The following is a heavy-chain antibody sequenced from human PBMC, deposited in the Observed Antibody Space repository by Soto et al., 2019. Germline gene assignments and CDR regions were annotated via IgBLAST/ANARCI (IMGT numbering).Heavy chain of an antibody. CDR2: INPNSGGT. D-gene: IGHD6-13*01. J-gene: IGHJ6*02. CDR1: GYTFTGYY. Sequence: QVQLVQSGAEVKKPGASVKVSCKASGYTFTGYYMHWVRQAPGQGLEWMGWINPNSGGTNYAQKFQGRVTMTRDTSISTAYMELRSLRSDDTAVYYCARDQGSSWPRYYYGMDVWGQGTTVTVSS. V-gene: IGHV1-2*02. CDR3: ARDQGSSWPRYYYGMDV.